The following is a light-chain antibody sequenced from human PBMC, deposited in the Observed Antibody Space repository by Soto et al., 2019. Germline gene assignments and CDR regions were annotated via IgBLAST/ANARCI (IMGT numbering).Light chain of an antibody. CDR1: QSVSSSY. CDR2: DAS. V-gene: IGKV3D-20*01. CDR3: QQYGSSPIT. J-gene: IGKJ5*01. Sequence: EIFVTQSPATLSLAEWERATLSCWASQSVSSSYLAWYQQKPGLAPRLLIYDASSRATGIPDRFSGSGSGTDFTLTISRLEPEDFAVYYCQQYGSSPITFGQGTRLEIK.